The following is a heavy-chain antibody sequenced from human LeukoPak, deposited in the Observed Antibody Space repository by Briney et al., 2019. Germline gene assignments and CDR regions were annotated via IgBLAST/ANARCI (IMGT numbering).Heavy chain of an antibody. J-gene: IGHJ4*02. V-gene: IGHV3-30*18. CDR2: ISYDGSNK. CDR1: GFTVSSNY. Sequence: GGSLRLSCAASGFTVSSNYMNWVRQAPGKGLEWVAVISYDGSNKYYADSVKGRFTISRDNSKNTLYLQMNSLRAEDTAMYFCAKRGVVIRVFLVGFHKEAYYFDSWGQGVLVTVSS. D-gene: IGHD3-10*01. CDR3: AKRGVVIRVFLVGFHKEAYYFDS.